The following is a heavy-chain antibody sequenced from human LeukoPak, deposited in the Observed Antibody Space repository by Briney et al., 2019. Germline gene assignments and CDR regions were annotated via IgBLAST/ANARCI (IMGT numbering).Heavy chain of an antibody. Sequence: SETLSLTCTVSGGSISSYYWSWIRQPPGKGLEWIGYIYYSGSTNYSPSLKSRVTISVDTSKNQFSLKLTSVTAADTAVYYCARETSQKGAHYMDVWGKGTTVTISS. D-gene: IGHD3-16*01. CDR1: GGSISSYY. CDR2: IYYSGST. CDR3: ARETSQKGAHYMDV. V-gene: IGHV4-59*01. J-gene: IGHJ6*03.